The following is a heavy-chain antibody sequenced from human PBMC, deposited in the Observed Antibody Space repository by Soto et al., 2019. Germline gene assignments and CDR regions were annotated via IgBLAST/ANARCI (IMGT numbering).Heavy chain of an antibody. Sequence: SVKVSCKASGGTFSSYAISWVRQAPGQGLEWMGGIIPIFGTANYAQKFQGRVTITADESTSTAYMELSSLRSEDTAVYYCARGNWNYPNWFDPWGQGTLVTVSS. D-gene: IGHD1-7*01. CDR1: GGTFSSYA. CDR2: IIPIFGTA. J-gene: IGHJ5*02. CDR3: ARGNWNYPNWFDP. V-gene: IGHV1-69*13.